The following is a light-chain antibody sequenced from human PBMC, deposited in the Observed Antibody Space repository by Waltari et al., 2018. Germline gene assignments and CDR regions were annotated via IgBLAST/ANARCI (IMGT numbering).Light chain of an antibody. Sequence: TQPASVSGSPGQSITISCTGTSSDVGSYNLVSWYQHHPGKAPKVMIYEGSERPSGVSNRFSGSKSGNTASLTISGLQAEDEADYYCCSYAGSSTSVVFGGGTKLTVL. V-gene: IGLV2-23*01. CDR1: SSDVGSYNL. CDR3: CSYAGSSTSVV. CDR2: EGS. J-gene: IGLJ2*01.